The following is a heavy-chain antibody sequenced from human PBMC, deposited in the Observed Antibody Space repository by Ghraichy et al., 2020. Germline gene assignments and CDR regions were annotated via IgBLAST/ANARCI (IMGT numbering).Heavy chain of an antibody. J-gene: IGHJ5*02. CDR1: GFTFSSYW. D-gene: IGHD6-19*01. CDR3: ARGVAVAGTVWFDP. V-gene: IGHV3-74*01. CDR2: INSDGSST. Sequence: GGSLRLSCAASGFTFSSYWMHWVRQAPGKGLVWVSRINSDGSSTSYADSVKGRFTISRDNAKNTLYLQMNSLRAEDTAVYYCARGVAVAGTVWFDPWGQGTLVTVSS.